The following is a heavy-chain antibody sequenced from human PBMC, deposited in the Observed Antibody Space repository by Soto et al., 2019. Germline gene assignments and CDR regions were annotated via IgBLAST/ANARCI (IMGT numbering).Heavy chain of an antibody. CDR2: IIPIFNPT. D-gene: IGHD3-3*01. CDR3: AREDFDSEIYYGMDG. CDR1: GGTFSSYA. V-gene: IGHV1-69*01. J-gene: IGHJ6*02. Sequence: QVQLVQSGSSVKKPGSSVKVSCKASGGTFSSYAISWVRQAPGQGLEWMGGIIPIFNPTPYAQKFQGRVTITAEEFTSTAYMELSSLRTEDTAVYYCAREDFDSEIYYGMDGWGQGTTVTVSS.